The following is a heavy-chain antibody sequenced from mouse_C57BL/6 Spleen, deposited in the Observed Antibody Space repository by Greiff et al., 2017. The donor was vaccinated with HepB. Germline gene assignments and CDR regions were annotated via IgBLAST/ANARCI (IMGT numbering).Heavy chain of an antibody. CDR3: ARGNWDGDY. CDR1: GYTFTSYW. J-gene: IGHJ2*01. CDR2: IHPNSGST. Sequence: QVQLQQPGAELVKPGASVKLSCTASGYTFTSYWMHWVKQRPGQGLEWIGMIHPNSGSTNYNEKFKSKATLTVDKSSSTAYMQLSSLTSEDSAVYYCARGNWDGDYWGQGTTLTVSS. D-gene: IGHD4-1*01. V-gene: IGHV1-64*01.